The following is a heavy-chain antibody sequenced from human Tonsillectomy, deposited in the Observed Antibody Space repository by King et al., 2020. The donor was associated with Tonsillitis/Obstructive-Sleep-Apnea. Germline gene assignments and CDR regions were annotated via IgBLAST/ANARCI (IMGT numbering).Heavy chain of an antibody. Sequence: QLVQSGGGVVQPGRSLRLSCTASGVTFRSYGMHWVRRAPGKGLEWVAIVWYDGSNKYYADSVKGRFIVSRDNSRNTLYLQMNSLRAEDTAVYYCARDGDYGDYGPWYFDLWGRGSLVTVSA. V-gene: IGHV3-33*01. CDR3: ARDGDYGDYGPWYFDL. CDR2: VWYDGSNK. CDR1: GVTFRSYG. J-gene: IGHJ2*01. D-gene: IGHD4-17*01.